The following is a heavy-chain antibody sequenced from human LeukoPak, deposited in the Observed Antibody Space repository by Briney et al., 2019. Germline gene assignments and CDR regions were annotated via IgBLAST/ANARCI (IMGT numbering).Heavy chain of an antibody. V-gene: IGHV1-18*01. Sequence: ASVKVSCKASGYTFTSYGISWVRQAPRQGLEWMGWISAYNGNTNYAQKLQGRVTMTTDTSTSTAYMELRSLRSDDTAVYYCARALYCSGGSCYFDYWGQGTLVTVSS. CDR2: ISAYNGNT. CDR3: ARALYCSGGSCYFDY. J-gene: IGHJ4*02. D-gene: IGHD2-15*01. CDR1: GYTFTSYG.